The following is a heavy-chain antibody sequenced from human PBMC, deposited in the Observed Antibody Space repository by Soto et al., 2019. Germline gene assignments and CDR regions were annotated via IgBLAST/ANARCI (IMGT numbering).Heavy chain of an antibody. CDR1: GGSISSGDYY. D-gene: IGHD3-22*01. V-gene: IGHV4-30-4*01. J-gene: IGHJ4*02. Sequence: SETLSLTCTVSGGSISSGDYYWSWIRQPPGKGLEWVGYIYYSGSTYYNPSLKSRVTISVDTSKNQFSLKLSSVTAADTAVYYCARGHYYYDSSGYYTPFDYWGQGTLVTVSS. CDR2: IYYSGST. CDR3: ARGHYYYDSSGYYTPFDY.